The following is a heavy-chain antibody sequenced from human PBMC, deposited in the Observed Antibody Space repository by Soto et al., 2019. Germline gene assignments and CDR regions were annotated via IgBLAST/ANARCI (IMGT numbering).Heavy chain of an antibody. CDR1: GFLFTDYY. V-gene: IGHV3-11*06. J-gene: IGHJ4*02. CDR2: IDGSSDYT. Sequence: QVQLVESGGGLVKPGGSLRLSCTASGFLFTDYYMSWIRQPPGKGLEWLAYIDGSSDYTNSADSVKGRFTISRDNAKNSVFLQIIDLRADDTAVYDGARDLRVSSANYFDFWGRGTLVTVSS. D-gene: IGHD2-15*01. CDR3: ARDLRVSSANYFDF.